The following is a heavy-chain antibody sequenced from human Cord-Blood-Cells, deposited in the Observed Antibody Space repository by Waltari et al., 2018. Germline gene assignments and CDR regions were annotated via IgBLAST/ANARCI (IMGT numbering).Heavy chain of an antibody. D-gene: IGHD6-13*01. J-gene: IGHJ4*02. Sequence: QVQLQQWGAGLLKPSETLSLTCAAYGESFSGYYWSWIRQPPGKGLEWIGEINHSGSTNYNPSLKSRVTISVDTSKNQFSLKLSSVTAADTAVYYCARLAAAGTKCFDYWGQGTLVTVSS. CDR2: INHSGST. CDR3: ARLAAAGTKCFDY. V-gene: IGHV4-34*01. CDR1: GESFSGYY.